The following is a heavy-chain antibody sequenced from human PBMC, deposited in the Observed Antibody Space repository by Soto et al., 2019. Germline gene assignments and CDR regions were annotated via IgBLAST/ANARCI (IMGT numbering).Heavy chain of an antibody. CDR2: ISANSGNT. CDR1: GFIFNNYA. CDR3: ATAGNYDSSGRDF. Sequence: RASVKVSCKAFGFIFNNYAISWVRQAPGQGLEWMGWISANSGNTNYAQKLQGRVTMTTDTSTSTAYMELRSLRSDDTAVYYCATAGNYDSSGRDFWGQGTLVTSPQ. D-gene: IGHD3-22*01. J-gene: IGHJ4*02. V-gene: IGHV1-18*04.